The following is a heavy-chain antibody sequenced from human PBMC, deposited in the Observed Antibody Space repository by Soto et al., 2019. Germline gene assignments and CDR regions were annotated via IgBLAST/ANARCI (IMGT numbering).Heavy chain of an antibody. V-gene: IGHV4-30-4*01. CDR3: ARAFRDGYNYCFAY. J-gene: IGHJ4*02. D-gene: IGHD5-12*01. Sequence: PSETLSLTCTVSGGSISSGDYYWSWIRQPPGKGLEWIGYIYYSGSTYYNPSLKSRVTISVDTSKNQFSLKLSSVTAADTAVYYCARAFRDGYNYCFAYWGQGTLVTVSS. CDR1: GGSISSGDYY. CDR2: IYYSGST.